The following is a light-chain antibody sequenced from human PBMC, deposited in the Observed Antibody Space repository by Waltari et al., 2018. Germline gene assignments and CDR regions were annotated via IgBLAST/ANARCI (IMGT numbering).Light chain of an antibody. CDR2: LGS. J-gene: IGKJ2*01. CDR3: MQALQTPPYT. Sequence: PLSLPVTPGEPASISCRSSQSLLHSNGYNYLDWYLQKPGQSPQLLIYLGSNRASGVPDRFSGSGSGTDFTLKISRVEAEDVGVYYCMQALQTPPYTFGQG. V-gene: IGKV2-28*01. CDR1: QSLLHSNGYNY.